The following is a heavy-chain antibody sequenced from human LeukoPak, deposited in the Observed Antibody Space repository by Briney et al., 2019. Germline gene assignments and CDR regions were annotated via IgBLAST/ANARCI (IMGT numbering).Heavy chain of an antibody. V-gene: IGHV4-34*01. Sequence: PSETLSLTCAVYGGFFSGYYWSWIRQPPGKGLEWIGEINHSGSTNYNPSLKSRVTISVDTSKNQFTLKLSSVTAADTAVYYCARVIAARLFYYYGMDVWGQGTTVTVSS. CDR2: INHSGST. J-gene: IGHJ6*02. CDR3: ARVIAARLFYYYGMDV. CDR1: GGFFSGYY. D-gene: IGHD6-6*01.